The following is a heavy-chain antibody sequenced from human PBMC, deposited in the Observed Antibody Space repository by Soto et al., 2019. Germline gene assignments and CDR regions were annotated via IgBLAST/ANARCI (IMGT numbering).Heavy chain of an antibody. CDR2: IIPIFGTA. D-gene: IGHD4-4*01. CDR1: GGTFSSYA. J-gene: IGHJ6*02. CDR3: ARDYSNYEPLNNYYYYYGMDV. V-gene: IGHV1-69*06. Sequence: QVQLVQSGAEVKKPGSSVKVSCKASGGTFSSYAISWVRQAPGQGLEWMGGIIPIFGTANYAQKFQGRVTITADKSTSTAYMELSSLRSEDTAVYYCARDYSNYEPLNNYYYYYGMDVWGQGTTVTVSS.